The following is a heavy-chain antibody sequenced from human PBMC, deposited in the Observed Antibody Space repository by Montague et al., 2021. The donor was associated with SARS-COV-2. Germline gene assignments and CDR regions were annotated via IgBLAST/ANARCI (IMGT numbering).Heavy chain of an antibody. CDR2: IYHSGST. Sequence: SETLSLTCTVSGYSISSGYYCGWFRHPPRKGLVWFGSIYHSGSTYYNPSFLSRITISVDTSKNQFSLQLLSVTAAATAVYYCARSQDCSTTSCHFDYWGQGTLVTVSS. J-gene: IGHJ4*02. CDR1: GYSISSGYY. V-gene: IGHV4-38-2*02. CDR3: ARSQDCSTTSCHFDY. D-gene: IGHD2-2*01.